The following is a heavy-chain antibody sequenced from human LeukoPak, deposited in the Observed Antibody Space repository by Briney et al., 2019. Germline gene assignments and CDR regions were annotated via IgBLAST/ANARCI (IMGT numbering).Heavy chain of an antibody. D-gene: IGHD1-26*01. Sequence: GRSLRLSCAASGFTLDDYAMHWVRQAPGKGLEWVSGISWNSGSIGYADSVKGRFTISRDNAKNSLYLQMNSLRAEDTALYYCAKDTTRKEWELPYFDYWGQGTLVTVSS. CDR3: AKDTTRKEWELPYFDY. J-gene: IGHJ4*02. CDR1: GFTLDDYA. V-gene: IGHV3-9*01. CDR2: ISWNSGSI.